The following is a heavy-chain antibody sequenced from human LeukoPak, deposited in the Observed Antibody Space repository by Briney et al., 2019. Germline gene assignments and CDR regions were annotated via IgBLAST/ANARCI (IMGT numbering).Heavy chain of an antibody. D-gene: IGHD5-18*01. V-gene: IGHV4-39*01. J-gene: IGHJ4*02. CDR2: IYYSGST. Sequence: KASETLSLTCTVSGCSISSSSYCWGWIRQPPGKGLEWIGSIYYSGSTYYNPSLKSRVTISVDTSKKQFSLKLSSVTAADTAVYYCARPGGYSYGKDYWGQGTLVTVSS. CDR3: ARPGGYSYGKDY. CDR1: GCSISSSSYC.